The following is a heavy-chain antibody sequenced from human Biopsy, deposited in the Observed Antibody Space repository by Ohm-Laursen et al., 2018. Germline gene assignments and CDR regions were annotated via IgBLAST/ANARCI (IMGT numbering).Heavy chain of an antibody. Sequence: SDTLSLTCAVYGGSPSGYYWNWIRQSPGKGLEWTGHITHGGFTSNNPSLKSRVTISLDTSKNQFSLKMASVTAADTAVYYCAKNLAVSSYALDIWGQGTMVTVSS. CDR3: AKNLAVSSYALDI. D-gene: IGHD2/OR15-2a*01. J-gene: IGHJ3*02. CDR2: ITHGGFT. CDR1: GGSPSGYY. V-gene: IGHV4-34*01.